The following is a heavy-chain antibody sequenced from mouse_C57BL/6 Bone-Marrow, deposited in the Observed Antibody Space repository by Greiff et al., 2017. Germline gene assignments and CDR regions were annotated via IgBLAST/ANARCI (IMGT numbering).Heavy chain of an antibody. D-gene: IGHD1-1*01. CDR1: GFNIKNTY. J-gene: IGHJ1*03. V-gene: IGHV14-3*01. CDR3: ARNYYGSSPWYFDV. Sequence: VQLKESVAELVRPGASVKLSCTASGFNIKNTYMHWVKQRPEQGLEWIGRIDPANGNTKYAPKFQGKATITADPSSNTAYLQLSSLTSEDTAIYYCARNYYGSSPWYFDVWGTGTTVTVSS. CDR2: IDPANGNT.